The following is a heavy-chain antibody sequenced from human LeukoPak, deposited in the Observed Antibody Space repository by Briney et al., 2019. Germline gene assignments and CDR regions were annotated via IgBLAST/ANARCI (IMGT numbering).Heavy chain of an antibody. J-gene: IGHJ6*02. D-gene: IGHD5-18*01. V-gene: IGHV3-53*01. Sequence: GGSLRLSCAASGFTVSSNYMSWVRQAPGKGLEWVSVIYSGGSTYYADSVKGRFTISRDNSKNTLYLQMNSLRAEDTAVYYCARANVIAMVTYYGMDVWGQGTTVTVSS. CDR1: GFTVSSNY. CDR3: ARANVIAMVTYYGMDV. CDR2: IYSGGST.